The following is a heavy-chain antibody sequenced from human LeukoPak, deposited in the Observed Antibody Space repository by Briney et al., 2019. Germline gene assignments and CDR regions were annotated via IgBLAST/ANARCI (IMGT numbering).Heavy chain of an antibody. J-gene: IGHJ5*02. CDR2: IKQDGSEK. CDR3: ARDANYDFWSGYYMFDP. CDR1: GFTFSSYW. D-gene: IGHD3-3*01. Sequence: GGSLRLSCAASGFTFSSYWMSWVRQAPRKGLEWLANIKQDGSEKYYVDSVKGRFTISRDNAKNSLYLQMSSLRAEDTAVYYCARDANYDFWSGYYMFDPWGQGTLVTVSS. V-gene: IGHV3-7*01.